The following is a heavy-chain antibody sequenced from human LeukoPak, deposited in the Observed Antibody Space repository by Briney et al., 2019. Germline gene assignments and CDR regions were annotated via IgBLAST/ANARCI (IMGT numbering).Heavy chain of an antibody. J-gene: IGHJ4*02. V-gene: IGHV4-59*01. D-gene: IGHD3-22*01. CDR1: GGSISSYY. CDR3: ARAASSYYYDSSGYSEPFDY. Sequence: MPSETLSLTCTVSGGSISSYYWSWIRQPPWKGLEWFGYIYYSGSTNYNPSLKSRVTISVDTSKNQFSLKLSSVTAADTAVYYCARAASSYYYDSSGYSEPFDYWGQGTLVTVSS. CDR2: IYYSGST.